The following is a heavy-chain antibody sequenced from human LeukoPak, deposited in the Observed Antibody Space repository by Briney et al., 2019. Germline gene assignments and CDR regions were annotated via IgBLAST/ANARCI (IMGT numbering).Heavy chain of an antibody. CDR3: ARAYYHDTSSYQGFDF. D-gene: IGHD3-22*01. Sequence: ASVKVSCKASGYTFSSHGYTWVRQAPGQGLEWMGWISAYNGNTDYAQKFQGRVTMTTDTSTSTAYMELRSLRSDDTAVYFCARAYYHDTSSYQGFDFWGQGTLVTASS. J-gene: IGHJ4*02. V-gene: IGHV1-18*01. CDR2: ISAYNGNT. CDR1: GYTFSSHG.